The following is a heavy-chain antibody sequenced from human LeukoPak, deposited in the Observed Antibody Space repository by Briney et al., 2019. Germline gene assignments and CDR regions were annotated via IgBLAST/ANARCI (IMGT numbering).Heavy chain of an antibody. J-gene: IGHJ4*02. CDR3: AHIAVSGSIDY. V-gene: IGHV3-43*02. CDR1: GFTFDDYA. CDR2: ISGDGGST. D-gene: IGHD6-19*01. Sequence: GGSLRLSCAASGFTFDDYAMHWVRQAPGKGLEWVSLISGDGGSTYYGDSVKGRFTIPRDNSKNSLYLQMNSLRTEDTALYYCAHIAVSGSIDYWGQGTLVTVSS.